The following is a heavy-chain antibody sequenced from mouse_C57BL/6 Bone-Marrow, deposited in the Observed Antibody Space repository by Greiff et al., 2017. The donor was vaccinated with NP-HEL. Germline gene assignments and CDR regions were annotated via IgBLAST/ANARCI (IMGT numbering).Heavy chain of an antibody. D-gene: IGHD1-1*01. CDR2: IYPRSGNT. V-gene: IGHV1-81*01. J-gene: IGHJ4*01. CDR3: ARSHITTVVAHYYAMDY. CDR1: GYTFTSYG. Sequence: QVQLKQSGAELARPGASVKLSCKASGYTFTSYGISWVKQRTGQGLEWIGEIYPRSGNTYYNEKFKGKATLTADKSSSTAYMELRSLTSEDSAVYFCARSHITTVVAHYYAMDYWGQGTSVTVSS.